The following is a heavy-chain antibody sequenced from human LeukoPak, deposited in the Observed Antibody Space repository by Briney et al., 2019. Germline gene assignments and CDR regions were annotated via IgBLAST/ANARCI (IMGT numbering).Heavy chain of an antibody. V-gene: IGHV3-33*01. J-gene: IGHJ4*02. CDR1: GFTFSSYG. CDR2: IWYDGSNK. D-gene: IGHD4-17*01. Sequence: PGGSLRLSCAASGFTFSSYGMHWVRQAPGKGLEWVAVIWYDGSNKYYADSVKGRFTISRDNSKNTLYLQMNSLRAEDTAVYYCARGSHDYGDYFDYWGQGTLVTVSS. CDR3: ARGSHDYGDYFDY.